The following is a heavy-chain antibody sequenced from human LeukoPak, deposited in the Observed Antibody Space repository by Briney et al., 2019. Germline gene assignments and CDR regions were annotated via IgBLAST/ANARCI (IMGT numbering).Heavy chain of an antibody. J-gene: IGHJ4*02. CDR1: GFTFSSYA. Sequence: PGGSLRLSCAASGFTFSSYAMSWVRQAPGKGLEWVSAISGSGGSTYYADSVKGRFTISRDNSKNTPYLQMNSLRAEDTAVYYCAKDYVDTAMVGVDYWGQRTLVTVSS. D-gene: IGHD5-18*01. CDR3: AKDYVDTAMVGVDY. CDR2: ISGSGGST. V-gene: IGHV3-23*01.